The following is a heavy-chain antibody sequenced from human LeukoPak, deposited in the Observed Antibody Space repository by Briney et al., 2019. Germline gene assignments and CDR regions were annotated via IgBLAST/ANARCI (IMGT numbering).Heavy chain of an antibody. D-gene: IGHD5-12*01. J-gene: IGHJ6*02. CDR3: ARAPYDQYYYYYYGMDV. V-gene: IGHV3-66*01. CDR2: IYSGSTP. CDR1: GSTVSSNY. Sequence: GGSLRLSCAASGSTVSSNYMSWVRQAPGKGLEWISVIYSGSTPYYEDSGKGRFTISRDTSKNTLYPQMNSLRAEDTAVYYCARAPYDQYYYYYYGMDVWGQGTTVTVSS.